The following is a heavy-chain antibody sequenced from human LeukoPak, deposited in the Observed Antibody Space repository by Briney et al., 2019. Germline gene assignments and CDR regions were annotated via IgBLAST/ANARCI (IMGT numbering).Heavy chain of an antibody. CDR2: ISSSGGGT. CDR1: GFTFSNYA. CDR3: ARGIYGDYDH. J-gene: IGHJ1*01. V-gene: IGHV3-23*01. Sequence: GGSLRLSCAASGFTFSNYAMSWVRQAPGKGLEWVSAISSSGGGTYYADSVKGRFTISRANSKDTLSLQMNSLRAEDTAVYYCARGIYGDYDHWGQGTLVTVST. D-gene: IGHD4-17*01.